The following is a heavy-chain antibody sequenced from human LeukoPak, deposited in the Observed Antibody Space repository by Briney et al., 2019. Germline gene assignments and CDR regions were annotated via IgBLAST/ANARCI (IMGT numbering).Heavy chain of an antibody. Sequence: GGSLRLSCAASGFTVSSNYMSWVRQAPGKGLEWGSVLYSGGSTYYADSVKGRFAISRDNSKKKLYLQINSLRAEDTAVYYCASYSSSLSFDYWGQGTLVTVSS. CDR3: ASYSSSLSFDY. V-gene: IGHV3-53*01. CDR2: LYSGGST. CDR1: GFTVSSNY. D-gene: IGHD6-6*01. J-gene: IGHJ4*02.